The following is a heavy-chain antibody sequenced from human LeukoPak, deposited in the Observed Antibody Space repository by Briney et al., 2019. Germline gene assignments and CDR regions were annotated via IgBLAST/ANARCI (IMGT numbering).Heavy chain of an antibody. Sequence: GASVKVSCKASGGTFSSYAISWVRQAPGQGLEWMGGIIPIFGTANYAQKFQGRVTITADESTSTAYMELSSLRSEDTAVYYCASAYGDYTSDIYYYGMDVWGKGITVTVSS. D-gene: IGHD4-17*01. CDR3: ASAYGDYTSDIYYYGMDV. CDR1: GGTFSSYA. V-gene: IGHV1-69*13. CDR2: IIPIFGTA. J-gene: IGHJ6*04.